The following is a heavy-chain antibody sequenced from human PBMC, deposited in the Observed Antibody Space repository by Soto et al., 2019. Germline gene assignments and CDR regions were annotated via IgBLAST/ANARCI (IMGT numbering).Heavy chain of an antibody. D-gene: IGHD2-2*01. V-gene: IGHV4-34*01. CDR3: ARGLSAIPAAKGCHFDY. J-gene: IGHJ4*02. CDR2: INHSGST. CDR1: GGSFSGYY. Sequence: QVQLQQWGAGLLKPSETLSLTCAVYGGSFSGYYWSWIRQPPGKGLEWIGEINHSGSTNYNPSLKSRVTISVDTSKNQFSLKLSSVTAAATAVYYCARGLSAIPAAKGCHFDYWGQGTLVTVSS.